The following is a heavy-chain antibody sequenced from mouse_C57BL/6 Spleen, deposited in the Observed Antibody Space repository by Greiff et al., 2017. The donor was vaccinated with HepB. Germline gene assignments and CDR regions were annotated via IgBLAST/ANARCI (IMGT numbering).Heavy chain of an antibody. D-gene: IGHD4-1*01. V-gene: IGHV5-17*01. Sequence: EVQLVESGGGLVKPGGSLKLSCAASGFTFSDYGMHWVRQAPEKGLEWVAYISSGSSTIYYADTVKGRFTISRDNAKNTLFLQMTSLRSEDTAMYYCARGDWDSHFDYWGQGTTLTVSS. CDR3: ARGDWDSHFDY. CDR1: GFTFSDYG. CDR2: ISSGSSTI. J-gene: IGHJ2*01.